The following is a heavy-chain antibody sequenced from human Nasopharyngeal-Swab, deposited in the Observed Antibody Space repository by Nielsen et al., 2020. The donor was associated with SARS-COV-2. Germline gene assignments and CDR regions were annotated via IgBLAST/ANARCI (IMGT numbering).Heavy chain of an antibody. CDR1: GFTFTSSA. D-gene: IGHD5-18*01. J-gene: IGHJ4*02. V-gene: IGHV1-58*01. CDR2: IVVGSGNT. CDR3: AATAGYSYGFLGDY. Sequence: PVKVSCKASGFTFTSSAVQWVRQARGQRLEWIGWIVVGSGNTNYAQKFQERVTITRDMSTSTAYMELSSLRSEDTAVYYCAATAGYSYGFLGDYWGQGTLVTVSS.